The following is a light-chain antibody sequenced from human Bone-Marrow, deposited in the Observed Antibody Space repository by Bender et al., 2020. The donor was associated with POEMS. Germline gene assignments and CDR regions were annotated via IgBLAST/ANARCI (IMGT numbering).Light chain of an antibody. Sequence: SAVLTQPPSVSVAPGQTARITCGGVDVASGGVHWYQQKPGQAPVLVVHDNSDRPSGISERFSGSKSGNTATLTISGTQTLDEADYYCQAWDTTSQAIFGGGTKLTVL. J-gene: IGLJ2*01. CDR2: DNS. V-gene: IGLV3-21*02. CDR1: DVASGG. CDR3: QAWDTTSQAI.